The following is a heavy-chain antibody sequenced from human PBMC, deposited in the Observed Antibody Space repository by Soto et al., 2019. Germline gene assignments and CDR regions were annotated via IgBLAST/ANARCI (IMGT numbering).Heavy chain of an antibody. V-gene: IGHV3-23*01. D-gene: IGHD3-3*01. CDR3: ATGGPYDFWSGYYHYFDY. CDR1: GFTFSSYA. CDR2: ISGSGGST. J-gene: IGHJ4*02. Sequence: EVQLLESGGGLVRPGGSLRLSCAASGFTFSSYAMSWVRQAPGKGLEWVSAISGSGGSTYYADSVKGRFTISRDNSKNTLYLQMNSLRAEDTAVYYCATGGPYDFWSGYYHYFDYWGQGTLVTVSS.